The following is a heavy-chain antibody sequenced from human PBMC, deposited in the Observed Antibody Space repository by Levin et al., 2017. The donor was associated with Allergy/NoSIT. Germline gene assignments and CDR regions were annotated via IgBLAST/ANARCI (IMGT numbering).Heavy chain of an antibody. J-gene: IGHJ3*02. CDR2: INHSGST. Sequence: SQTLSLTCAVYGGSFSGYYWSWIRQPPGKGLEWIGEINHSGSTNYNPSLKSRVTISVDTSKNQFSLKLSSVTAADTAVYYCARRGTSSGAFDIWGQGTMVTVSS. CDR1: GGSFSGYY. D-gene: IGHD1-14*01. CDR3: ARRGTSSGAFDI. V-gene: IGHV4-34*01.